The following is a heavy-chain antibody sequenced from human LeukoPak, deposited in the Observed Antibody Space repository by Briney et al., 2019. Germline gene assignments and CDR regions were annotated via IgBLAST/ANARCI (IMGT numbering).Heavy chain of an antibody. CDR3: ARDRSDFWSGYYQQDYYYYYYMDV. CDR2: IYTSGST. Sequence: PSETLSLTCTVSGGSISSYYWSWIRQPAGKGLEWIGRIYTSGSTNYNPSLKSRVTMSVDTSKNQFSLKLSSVTAADTAVYYCARDRSDFWSGYYQQDYYYYYYMDVWGKGTTVTVSS. V-gene: IGHV4-4*07. CDR1: GGSISSYY. J-gene: IGHJ6*03. D-gene: IGHD3-3*01.